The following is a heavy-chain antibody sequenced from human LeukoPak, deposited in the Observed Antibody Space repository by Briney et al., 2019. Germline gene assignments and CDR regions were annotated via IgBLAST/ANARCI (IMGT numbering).Heavy chain of an antibody. D-gene: IGHD6-19*01. CDR3: ARGLAVAGTGDAFDI. CDR2: IWYDRSNK. CDR1: GFTFSSYD. V-gene: IGHV3-33*01. Sequence: GGSLRLSCAASGFTFSSYDMHWVRRAPGKGLEWVAIIWYDRSNKYYADSVKGRFTISRDDSKNTLYLQMNSLRAEDTAVYYCARGLAVAGTGDAFDIWGQGTMVTVSS. J-gene: IGHJ3*02.